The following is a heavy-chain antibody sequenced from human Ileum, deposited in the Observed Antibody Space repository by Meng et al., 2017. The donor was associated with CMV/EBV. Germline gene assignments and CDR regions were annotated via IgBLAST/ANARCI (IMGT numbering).Heavy chain of an antibody. D-gene: IGHD6-6*01. Sequence: QVHLVTSGAEVKNIGASVKVSCKASGYTFSSYSFSWVRQAPGQGLEWMGWISAYNGDIKYAQKFRDRVTMTTDTSTSTAYMDLRGLRSDDTAVYYCARDHASSSQLLDYWGQGTLVTVSS. J-gene: IGHJ4*02. CDR2: ISAYNGDI. CDR3: ARDHASSSQLLDY. CDR1: GYTFSSYS. V-gene: IGHV1-18*04.